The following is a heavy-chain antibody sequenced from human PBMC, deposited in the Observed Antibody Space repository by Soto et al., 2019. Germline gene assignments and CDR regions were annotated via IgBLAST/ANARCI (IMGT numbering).Heavy chain of an antibody. CDR2: ISAYNGNT. CDR3: ARVLGWQLERRTPFDY. Sequence: QVQLVQSEAEVKKPGASVKVSCKASGYTFTSYGISWLRQAPGQGLEWMGCISAYNGNTNYAQKLQGRVTMTTDTATSTADKELMSLRSDGTAVYYCARVLGWQLERRTPFDYWGQGTLVLVSS. J-gene: IGHJ4*02. V-gene: IGHV1-18*01. D-gene: IGHD1-1*01. CDR1: GYTFTSYG.